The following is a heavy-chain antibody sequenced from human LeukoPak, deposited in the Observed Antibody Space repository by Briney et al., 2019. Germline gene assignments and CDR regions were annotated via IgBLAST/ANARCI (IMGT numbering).Heavy chain of an antibody. CDR3: ARIWFGEP. Sequence: GLSLQISSNASGYTFTNYCIGWVRSIRGKGLEWMGIIFPVDSDTRYSPSFQGQVTISADESISTAYLQWSSLKASDTAMYYYARIWFGEPWGQGTLVTVSS. V-gene: IGHV5-51*01. CDR2: IFPVDSDT. CDR1: GYTFTNYC. D-gene: IGHD3-10*01. J-gene: IGHJ5*02.